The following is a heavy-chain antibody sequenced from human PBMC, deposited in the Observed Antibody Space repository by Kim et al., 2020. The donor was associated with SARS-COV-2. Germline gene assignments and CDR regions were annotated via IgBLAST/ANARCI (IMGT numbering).Heavy chain of an antibody. CDR2: ISSSGSTI. CDR1: GFTFSDYY. Sequence: GSLRLSCAASGFTFSDYYMSWIRQAPGKGLEWVSYISSSGSTIYYADSVKGRFTISRDNAKNSLYLQMNSLRAEDTAVYYCARAGVLWFGEPKTYYYYGMDVWGQGTTVTVSS. J-gene: IGHJ6*02. V-gene: IGHV3-11*01. D-gene: IGHD3-10*01. CDR3: ARAGVLWFGEPKTYYYYGMDV.